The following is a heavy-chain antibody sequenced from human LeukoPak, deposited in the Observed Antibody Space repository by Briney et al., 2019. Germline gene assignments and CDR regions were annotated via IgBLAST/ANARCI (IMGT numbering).Heavy chain of an antibody. CDR2: IYYSGST. D-gene: IGHD6-19*01. Sequence: SETLSLTCTVSGGSISSYYWSWIRQPPGKGLEWIGYIYYSGSTNYNPSLKSRVTISVDTSKNQFSLKLSSVTAADTAVYYCARLGYSSGWYPGRAWFDPWGQGTLVTVSS. CDR3: ARLGYSSGWYPGRAWFDP. J-gene: IGHJ5*02. V-gene: IGHV4-59*08. CDR1: GGSISSYY.